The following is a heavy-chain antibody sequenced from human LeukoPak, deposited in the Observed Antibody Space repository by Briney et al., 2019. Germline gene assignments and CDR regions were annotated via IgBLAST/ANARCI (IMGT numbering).Heavy chain of an antibody. CDR3: ANPPPSPLYDFWSGYVY. J-gene: IGHJ4*02. D-gene: IGHD3-3*01. CDR1: GFTFSSYA. Sequence: GGSLRLSCAASGFTFSSYAMSWVRQAPGKGLEWASAISGSGGSTYYADSVKGRFTISRDNSKNTLYLQMNSLRAEDTAVYYCANPPPSPLYDFWSGYVYWGQGTLVTVSS. CDR2: ISGSGGST. V-gene: IGHV3-23*01.